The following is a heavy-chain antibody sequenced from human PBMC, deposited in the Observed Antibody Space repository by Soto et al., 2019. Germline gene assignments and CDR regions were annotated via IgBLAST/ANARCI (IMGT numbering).Heavy chain of an antibody. V-gene: IGHV3-23*01. CDR3: VKWPGNQLLFTDYFDY. CDR2: ISGSSDST. D-gene: IGHD2-2*01. Sequence: QTGGSLRLSCAASGFTFRSYAMSWVRQAPGKGLEWVSGISGSSDSTYYADSVKGRFTISRDNSKNTLYLQMNSLRAEDTAVYYCVKWPGNQLLFTDYFDYWGQGTLVTVSS. J-gene: IGHJ4*02. CDR1: GFTFRSYA.